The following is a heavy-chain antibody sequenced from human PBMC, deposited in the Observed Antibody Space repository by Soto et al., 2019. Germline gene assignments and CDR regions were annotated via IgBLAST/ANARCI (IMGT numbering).Heavy chain of an antibody. V-gene: IGHV4-38-2*02. CDR3: AGGRDYSNNWFDP. Sequence: ETLSLTCTVSGYSISSGYYWGWIRQPPGKGLEWIGSIYHSGSTYYNPSLKSRVTISVDTSKNQFSLKLSSVTAADTAVYYCAGGRDYSNNWFDPWGQGTLITVSS. CDR1: GYSISSGYY. CDR2: IYHSGST. D-gene: IGHD4-4*01. J-gene: IGHJ5*02.